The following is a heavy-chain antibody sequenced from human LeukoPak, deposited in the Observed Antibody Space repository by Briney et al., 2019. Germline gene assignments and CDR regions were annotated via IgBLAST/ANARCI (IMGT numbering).Heavy chain of an antibody. CDR2: ISGSGGST. V-gene: IGHV3-23*01. CDR3: AKSRRYYYYMDV. J-gene: IGHJ6*03. Sequence: GGSLRLSCAASGFTFSSYALSWVRQAPGKGLEWVSAISGSGGSTYYADSVKGRFTISRDNSKNTLYLQMNSLRAEDTAVYYCAKSRRYYYYMDVWGKGTTVTVSS. D-gene: IGHD6-13*01. CDR1: GFTFSSYA.